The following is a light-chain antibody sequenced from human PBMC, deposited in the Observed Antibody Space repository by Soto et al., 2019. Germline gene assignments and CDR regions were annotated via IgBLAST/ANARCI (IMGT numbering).Light chain of an antibody. V-gene: IGKV1-5*01. CDR2: DAS. J-gene: IGKJ2*01. CDR1: QSISSW. Sequence: DIQMTQSPSTLSASVGNRLTITCRARQSISSWLAWYQQKPGKAPKLLIYDASSLESGVPSRFSGSGSGTEFTLTISSLQPDDFAAYYCQQYNSYPYTFGQGTKLEIK. CDR3: QQYNSYPYT.